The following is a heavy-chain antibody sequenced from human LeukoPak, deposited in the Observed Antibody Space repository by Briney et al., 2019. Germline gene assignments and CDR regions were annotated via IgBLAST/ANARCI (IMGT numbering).Heavy chain of an antibody. CDR3: AREDSMGTSFDY. D-gene: IGHD2-2*01. Sequence: SETLSLTCAVYGGSFSGYYWSWIRQHPGKGLEWIGYIYYSGSTYYNPSLKSRVTISVDTSKNQFSLKLSSVTAADTGVYYCAREDSMGTSFDYWGQGTLVTVSS. CDR2: IYYSGST. CDR1: GGSFSGYY. J-gene: IGHJ4*02. V-gene: IGHV4-31*11.